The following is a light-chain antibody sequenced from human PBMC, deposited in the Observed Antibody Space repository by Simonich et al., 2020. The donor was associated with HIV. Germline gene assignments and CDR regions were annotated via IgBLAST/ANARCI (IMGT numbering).Light chain of an antibody. J-gene: IGLJ3*02. Sequence: QSALTQPRSVSGSPGQSVTISCTGTSSGVGGYNYVSWYQHHPGKAPKLVLYDVSMRPSGVPDRFSGAKSGNTASLTISGLQAEDDRDYYCCSYAGSYTLVFGGGTKLTVL. CDR2: DVS. CDR3: CSYAGSYTLV. CDR1: SSGVGGYNY. V-gene: IGLV2-11*01.